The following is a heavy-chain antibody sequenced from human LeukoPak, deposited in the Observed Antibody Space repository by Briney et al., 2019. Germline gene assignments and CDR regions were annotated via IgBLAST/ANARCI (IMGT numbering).Heavy chain of an antibody. D-gene: IGHD1-26*01. J-gene: IGHJ6*02. CDR2: ISDSGNT. Sequence: SETLSLTCTVSGGSISKSTYNWAWIRQPPGKGLEWIGTISDSGNTYSSPSLRSRVTISVDTSKNQFSLKLSSVTAADTAVYYCARVGGYGMDVWGQGTTVTVSS. CDR1: GGSISKSTYN. CDR3: ARVGGYGMDV. V-gene: IGHV4-39*01.